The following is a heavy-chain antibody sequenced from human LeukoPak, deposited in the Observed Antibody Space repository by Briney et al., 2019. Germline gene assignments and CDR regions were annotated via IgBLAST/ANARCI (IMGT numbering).Heavy chain of an antibody. J-gene: IGHJ3*02. CDR1: GXXXXXXA. CDR3: AKAVGSSGYFSRDAFDI. CDR2: ISGGGSGX. V-gene: IGHV3-23*01. D-gene: IGHD3-22*01. Sequence: PGGSLRLSYAPSGXXXXXXAXXXXXXAXGXGLXXVXXISGGGSGXYYADSVRGRFTISRDNSKNTVYLQMNSLRAEDTAIYYCAKAVGSSGYFSRDAFDIWGQGTMVTVSS.